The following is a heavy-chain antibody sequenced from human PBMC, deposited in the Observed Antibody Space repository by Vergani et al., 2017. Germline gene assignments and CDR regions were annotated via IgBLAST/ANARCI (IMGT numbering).Heavy chain of an antibody. Sequence: EVQLVESGGGLVQRGGSLRLSCAASGFMFSSYSMNWVRQAPGKGLEWVASISGSSSYVFYRDSVEGRFTITRDNAKKSVYLQMNSLRPEDTAVYYCARDTVTGSRYFDYWGQGTLVTVSS. CDR1: GFMFSSYS. D-gene: IGHD6-19*01. CDR2: ISGSSSYV. CDR3: ARDTVTGSRYFDY. V-gene: IGHV3-21*01. J-gene: IGHJ4*02.